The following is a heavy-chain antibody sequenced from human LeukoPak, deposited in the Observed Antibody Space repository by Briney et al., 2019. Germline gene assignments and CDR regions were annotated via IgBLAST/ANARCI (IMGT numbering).Heavy chain of an antibody. CDR2: MNPNSGNT. D-gene: IGHD3-10*01. Sequence: ASVKVSCKASGYTFTSYDINWVRQATGQGLEWMGWMNPNSGNTGYAQKFQGRVTMTRDTSISTAYMELSSLRSEDTAVYYCARGAYYYGSGGYGYWGQGTLVTVSS. V-gene: IGHV1-8*01. CDR3: ARGAYYYGSGGYGY. J-gene: IGHJ4*02. CDR1: GYTFTSYD.